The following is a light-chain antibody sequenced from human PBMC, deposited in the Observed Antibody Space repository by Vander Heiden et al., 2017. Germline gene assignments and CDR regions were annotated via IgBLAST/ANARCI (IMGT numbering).Light chain of an antibody. J-gene: IGLJ1*01. CDR3: GTWDSSLSNAV. V-gene: IGLV1-51*01. CDR1: SSNIGKNY. CDR2: DNN. Sequence: QSVLTQPPSVSSAPGQKVTILCSGSSSNIGKNYVSWYQQVPGTAPKLLIYDNNKRPSGIPDRFSGSKSGTSATLGITGLQTGDEADYYCGTWDSSLSNAVFGTGTKVTVL.